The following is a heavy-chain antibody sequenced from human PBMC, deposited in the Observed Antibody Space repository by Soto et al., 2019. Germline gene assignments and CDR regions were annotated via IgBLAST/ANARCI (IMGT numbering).Heavy chain of an antibody. CDR1: GFTFSSYG. J-gene: IGHJ3*02. V-gene: IGHV3-30*03. Sequence: QVQLVESGGGVVQPGRSLILSCAASGFTFSSYGMQCVRQAPGKGLERLAVISDDGSNKYYADSVKGRFTISKDNSNNTLYVKMNSLRAEDKDAYYCAIECGGLPFSDDFDIWGQGTMVTVSS. CDR2: ISDDGSNK. CDR3: AIECGGLPFSDDFDI. D-gene: IGHD1-26*01.